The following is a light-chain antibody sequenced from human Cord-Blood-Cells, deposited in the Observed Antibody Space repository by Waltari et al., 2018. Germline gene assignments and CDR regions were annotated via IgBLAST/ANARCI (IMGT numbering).Light chain of an antibody. CDR1: QSVSSY. Sequence: EIVSTQSPATLSLSPGERATLPCRASQSVSSYLAWYQQKPGQAPRLLIYDASNRATGIPARFSGSGSGTDFTLTISSLEPEDFAVYYCQQRSNWPPVTFGQGTRLEIK. CDR3: QQRSNWPPVT. J-gene: IGKJ5*01. CDR2: DAS. V-gene: IGKV3-11*01.